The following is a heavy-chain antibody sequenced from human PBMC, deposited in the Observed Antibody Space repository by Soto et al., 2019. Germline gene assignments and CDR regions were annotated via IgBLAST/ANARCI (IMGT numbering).Heavy chain of an antibody. V-gene: IGHV1-46*01. D-gene: IGHD2-21*02. CDR3: ARGGDIVVVTAPLAH. CDR2: IKPTGGET. Sequence: QVQLVQSGAEVKKPGASVKVSCRASGYTFTNYYMHWVRQAPGQGLEWMGIIKPTGGETTYAQKFLGRATMTRDTSTGTLDMELSSLRSEDTAVYYCARGGDIVVVTAPLAHWGQGTLVTVSS. CDR1: GYTFTNYY. J-gene: IGHJ4*02.